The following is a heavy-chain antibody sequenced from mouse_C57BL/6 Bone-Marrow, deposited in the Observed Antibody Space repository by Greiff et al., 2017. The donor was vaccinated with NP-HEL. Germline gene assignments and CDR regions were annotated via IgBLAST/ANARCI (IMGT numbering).Heavy chain of an antibody. D-gene: IGHD1-1*01. CDR2: IYPRSGNT. V-gene: IGHV1-81*01. CDR3: ATLRWRFDY. J-gene: IGHJ2*01. Sequence: LVESGAELARPGASVKLSCKASGYTFTSYGISWVKQRTGQGLEWIGEIYPRSGNTYYNEKFKGKATLTADKSSSTAYMELRSLTSEDSAVYFCATLRWRFDYWGQGTTLTVSS. CDR1: GYTFTSYG.